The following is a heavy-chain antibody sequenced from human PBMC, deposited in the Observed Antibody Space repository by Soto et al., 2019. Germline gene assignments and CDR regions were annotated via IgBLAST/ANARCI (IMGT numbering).Heavy chain of an antibody. CDR3: ARERTGDLDY. J-gene: IGHJ4*02. D-gene: IGHD2-21*01. CDR2: IYHSGST. CDR1: GYSISSGYY. Sequence: GTLSLTCAVSGYSISSGYYWGWIRQPPGKGLEWIGSIYHSGSTYYNPSLKSRVTISVDTSKNQFSLKLSSVTAADTAVYYCARERTGDLDYWGQGTLVTVSS. V-gene: IGHV4-38-2*02.